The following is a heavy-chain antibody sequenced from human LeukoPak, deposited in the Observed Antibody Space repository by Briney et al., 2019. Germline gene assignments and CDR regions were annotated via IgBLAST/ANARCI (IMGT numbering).Heavy chain of an antibody. CDR2: IDPGDSDT. D-gene: IGHD3-10*01. J-gene: IGHJ4*02. V-gene: IGHV5-51*01. Sequence: GESLKISCQVSGYSFTNYWIGWVRQMPGKGLEWMGSIDPGDSDTRYSPSFQGQVTISADKSISTAYLQWSSLKASDTAMYDCARPLYYYGPFDYWGQGTLVTVSS. CDR3: ARPLYYYGPFDY. CDR1: GYSFTNYW.